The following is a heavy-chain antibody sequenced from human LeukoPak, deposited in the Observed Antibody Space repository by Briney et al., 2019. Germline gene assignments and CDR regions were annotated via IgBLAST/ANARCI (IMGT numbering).Heavy chain of an antibody. CDR3: ARHRERPPFWGGVDY. CDR1: GGSISSYY. D-gene: IGHD3-3*01. CDR2: IYYSGST. Sequence: SETLSLTCTVSGGSISSYYWSWIRQPPGKGLEWIGYIYYSGSTNYNPSLKSRVTISVDTSKNQFSLKLSSVTAADTAVYYCARHRERPPFWGGVDYWGQGTLVTVSS. J-gene: IGHJ4*02. V-gene: IGHV4-59*08.